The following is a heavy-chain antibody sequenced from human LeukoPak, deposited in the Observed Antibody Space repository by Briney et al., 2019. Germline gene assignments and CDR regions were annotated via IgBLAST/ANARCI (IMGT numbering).Heavy chain of an antibody. V-gene: IGHV4-59*01. Sequence: PSETLSLTCSVSGVSISSYSWSWLRQAPGKGLEWISSVQYTGSTTYNPSLRSRLTISVDTSKSQFSLQLSSVTTADTAVYYCARVERNWSGYYAKVYYFDYWGQGTLVTVSS. CDR1: GVSISSYS. J-gene: IGHJ4*02. CDR2: VQYTGST. D-gene: IGHD3-3*01. CDR3: ARVERNWSGYYAKVYYFDY.